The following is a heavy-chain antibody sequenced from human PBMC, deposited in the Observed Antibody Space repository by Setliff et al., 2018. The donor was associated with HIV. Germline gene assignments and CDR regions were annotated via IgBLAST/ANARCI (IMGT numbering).Heavy chain of an antibody. Sequence: SETLSLTCTVSGGSIDSTSYYWGWIRQPPGKGLEWIGEINYSGTTNHNPFLKSRVTISVDTSKKQFSLKLNSVTAADSAIYYCAATYCRGGGRDCPQMYDYWGQGSLVTVSS. V-gene: IGHV4-39*07. D-gene: IGHD2-15*01. CDR1: GGSIDSTSYY. CDR2: INYSGTT. J-gene: IGHJ4*02. CDR3: AATYCRGGGRDCPQMYDY.